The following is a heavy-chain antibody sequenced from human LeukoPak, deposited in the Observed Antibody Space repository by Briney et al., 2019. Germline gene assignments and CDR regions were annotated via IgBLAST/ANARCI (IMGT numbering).Heavy chain of an antibody. CDR3: VKDLVAASENVRGWYPMDC. CDR2: ISWNGARI. CDR1: GFTFAEYT. V-gene: IGHV3-43*01. J-gene: IGHJ4*02. D-gene: IGHD6-19*01. Sequence: GGSLRLSCAASGFTFAEYTMHWVRQAPGKGLEWVSLISWNGARIHYGDSVKGRFTISRDNSKNSLYLQMNSLRTEDTALYYCVKDLVAASENVRGWYPMDCWSQGTLVSVSS.